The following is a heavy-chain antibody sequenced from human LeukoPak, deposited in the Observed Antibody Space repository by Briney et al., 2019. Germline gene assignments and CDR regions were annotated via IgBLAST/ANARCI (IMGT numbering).Heavy chain of an antibody. CDR1: GFTFSSYS. V-gene: IGHV3-48*04. D-gene: IGHD3-10*01. Sequence: GGSLRLSCAASGFTFSSYSMNWVRQAPGKGLEWVSSISSSGSTIYYADSVKGRFTISRDNAKNSLYLQMNSLRAEDTAVYYCARAPTYYYGSGSYRGFDYWGQGTLVTVSS. CDR3: ARAPTYYYGSGSYRGFDY. J-gene: IGHJ4*02. CDR2: ISSSGSTI.